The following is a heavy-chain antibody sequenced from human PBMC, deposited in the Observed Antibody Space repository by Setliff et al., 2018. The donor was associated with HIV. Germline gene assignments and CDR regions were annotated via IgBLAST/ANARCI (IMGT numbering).Heavy chain of an antibody. CDR2: IKEDGSEK. V-gene: IGHV3-7*05. CDR1: GFIFDSYW. D-gene: IGHD6-19*01. J-gene: IGHJ4*02. CDR3: ARDVAQWLEFPINNFDY. Sequence: GGSLRLSCAASGFIFDSYWMTWVRQAPGKGLEWVANIKEDGSEKYYVDSVKGRFTISRDNAKNSLYLQMNSLRAEDTAVYYCARDVAQWLEFPINNFDYWGQGTLVTVYS.